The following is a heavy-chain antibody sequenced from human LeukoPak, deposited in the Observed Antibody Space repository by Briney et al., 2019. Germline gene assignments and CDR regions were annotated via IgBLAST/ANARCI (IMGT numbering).Heavy chain of an antibody. CDR1: GGSFSGYY. J-gene: IGHJ4*02. CDR2: INHSGST. CDR3: ARGDGYNYPNDY. D-gene: IGHD5-24*01. V-gene: IGHV4-34*01. Sequence: PSETLSLTCAVYGGSFSGYYWSWIRQPPGKGLEWIGEINHSGSTNYNPPLKSRVTISVDTSKNQFSLKLSSVTAADTAVYYCARGDGYNYPNDYWGQGTLVTVSS.